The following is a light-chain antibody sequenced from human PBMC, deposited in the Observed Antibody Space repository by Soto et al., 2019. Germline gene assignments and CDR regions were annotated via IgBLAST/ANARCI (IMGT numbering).Light chain of an antibody. CDR3: QQYGSSPLYT. CDR2: GTS. V-gene: IGKV3-20*01. Sequence: VLTQSPGTLSLSPGERATLSCRASQSISSSSLAWYQKKPGQAPRLLIYGTSSRNTGIPERCSGSGAGTEFTLPISSLEPEDYAVYYCQQYGSSPLYTFGQGTKLEV. CDR1: QSISSSS. J-gene: IGKJ2*01.